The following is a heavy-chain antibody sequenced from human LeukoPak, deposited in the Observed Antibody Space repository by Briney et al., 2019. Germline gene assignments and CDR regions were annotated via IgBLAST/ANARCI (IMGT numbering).Heavy chain of an antibody. D-gene: IGHD3-3*01. CDR2: ISGSGGST. CDR1: RFTFSSYS. CDR3: ARGETYYDFWSGYYSYFDY. Sequence: PGGSLRLSCAASRFTFSSYSMNWVRQAPGKGLEWVSAISGSGGSTYYADSVKGRFTISRDNSKNTLYLQMNSLRAEDTAVYYCARGETYYDFWSGYYSYFDYWGQGTLVTVSS. J-gene: IGHJ4*02. V-gene: IGHV3-23*01.